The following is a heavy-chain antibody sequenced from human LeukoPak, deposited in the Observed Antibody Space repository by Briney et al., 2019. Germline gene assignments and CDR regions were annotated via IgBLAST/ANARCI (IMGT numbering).Heavy chain of an antibody. V-gene: IGHV3-23*01. J-gene: IGHJ4*02. D-gene: IGHD3-22*01. Sequence: GGSLRLSCTASGFTFGDYAMSWVRQAPGKGLEWVSAISGSGGSTYYADSVKGRFTISRDNSKNTLYLQMNSLRAEDTAVYYCAKVPSPKKYYYDSSGYFDYWGQGTLVTVSS. CDR1: GFTFGDYA. CDR3: AKVPSPKKYYYDSSGYFDY. CDR2: ISGSGGST.